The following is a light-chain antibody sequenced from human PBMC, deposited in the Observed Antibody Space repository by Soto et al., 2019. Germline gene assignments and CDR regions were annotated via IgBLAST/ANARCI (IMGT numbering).Light chain of an antibody. CDR3: QQYGSSPQT. V-gene: IGKV3-20*01. Sequence: IVLTQSPGTLSLSPGERATLSCRASQSVSSNYLAWYQQKPGQAPRLLIYGASSRATGIPDRFSGRGSGTDFTLAISRLEPADFAVYYCQQYGSSPQTLGQGTKVGTK. CDR1: QSVSSNY. CDR2: GAS. J-gene: IGKJ1*01.